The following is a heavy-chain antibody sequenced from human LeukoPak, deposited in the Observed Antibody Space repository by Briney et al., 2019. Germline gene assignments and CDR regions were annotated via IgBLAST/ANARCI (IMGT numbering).Heavy chain of an antibody. CDR1: GFTLNSDW. J-gene: IGHJ4*01. CDR3: ARESSPAGLGN. V-gene: IGHV3-74*01. CDR2: VNPDGSIT. D-gene: IGHD2-2*01. Sequence: PGGSLRLSCAASGFTLNSDWMPWVRQGPGKGLLWLSRVNPDGSITGYADSVKGRFTISRDIAKNTLYLQLNSLRAEDTAVYYCARESSPAGLGNWGQGTLVTVST.